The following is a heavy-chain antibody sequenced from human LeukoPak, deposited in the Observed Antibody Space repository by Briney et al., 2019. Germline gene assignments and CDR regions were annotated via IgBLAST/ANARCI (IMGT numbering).Heavy chain of an antibody. Sequence: GGSLRLSCAASGFTFSDYYMSWIRQAPGKGLEWVSYISSSGSTIYYADSVKGRFTISRDNAKNSLYLQMNSLRAVDTAVYYCARDRDLNGYNNFDYWGQGTLVTVSS. J-gene: IGHJ4*02. CDR1: GFTFSDYY. CDR3: ARDRDLNGYNNFDY. D-gene: IGHD5-24*01. CDR2: ISSSGSTI. V-gene: IGHV3-11*01.